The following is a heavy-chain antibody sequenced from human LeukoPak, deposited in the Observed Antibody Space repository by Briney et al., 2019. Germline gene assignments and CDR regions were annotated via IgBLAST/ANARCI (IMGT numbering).Heavy chain of an antibody. CDR3: TRDGGYSGFDFDY. CDR2: ITGSRVT. D-gene: IGHD5-12*01. J-gene: IGHJ4*02. CDR1: GFTFNFHS. V-gene: IGHV3-21*01. Sequence: GGSLRLSCAASGFTFNFHSMNWVRQAPGKGLEWISYITGSRVTMYGDSVKGRFTISRDNDKQLVYLQMVNLRVEDTAVYYCTRDGGYSGFDFDYWGQGVLVTVSS.